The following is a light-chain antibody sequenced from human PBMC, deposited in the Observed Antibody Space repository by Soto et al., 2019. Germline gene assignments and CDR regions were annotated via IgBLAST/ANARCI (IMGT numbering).Light chain of an antibody. Sequence: EIVLTQSPGTLSLSPGERATLSCRASQCVSSYLAWYQQKPGQAPRLLIYGASSRPTGIPDRFSGSGSGTDFSLSISRLEPEDFAVYDCQQYGGSPRTFGQGTKVEIK. CDR1: QCVSSY. CDR3: QQYGGSPRT. J-gene: IGKJ2*01. CDR2: GAS. V-gene: IGKV3-20*01.